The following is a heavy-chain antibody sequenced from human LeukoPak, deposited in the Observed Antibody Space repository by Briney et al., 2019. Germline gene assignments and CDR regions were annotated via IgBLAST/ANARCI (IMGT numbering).Heavy chain of an antibody. Sequence: GGSLRLSCAASGFTFDDYAMHWVRQAPGNGLVWVSLISGDGGSTYYADSVKGRFTISRDNSKNSLYLQMNSLRTEDTALYYCAKDSLWFGELSRGFDYWGQGTLVTVSS. D-gene: IGHD3-10*01. CDR1: GFTFDDYA. J-gene: IGHJ4*02. CDR2: ISGDGGST. V-gene: IGHV3-43*02. CDR3: AKDSLWFGELSRGFDY.